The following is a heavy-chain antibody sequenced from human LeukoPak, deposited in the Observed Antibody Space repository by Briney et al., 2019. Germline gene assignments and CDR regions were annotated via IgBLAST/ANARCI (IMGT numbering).Heavy chain of an antibody. D-gene: IGHD5-12*01. Sequence: GGSLRLSCAASGFTVSSNYMSWVRQAPGKGLEWVSVIYSGGSTYYSDSVKGRFTISRDNSKNTLYLQMNSLRAEDTAVYYCASTSSYSDAFDIWGQGTMVTVSS. V-gene: IGHV3-66*02. CDR1: GFTVSSNY. CDR3: ASTSSYSDAFDI. CDR2: IYSGGST. J-gene: IGHJ3*02.